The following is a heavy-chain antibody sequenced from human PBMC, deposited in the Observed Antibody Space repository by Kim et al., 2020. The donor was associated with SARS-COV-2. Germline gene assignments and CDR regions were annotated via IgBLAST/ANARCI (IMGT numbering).Heavy chain of an antibody. CDR2: INHSGST. J-gene: IGHJ6*02. V-gene: IGHV4-34*01. CDR1: GGSFSGYY. CDR3: ARGGYRSPVGYYYGMDV. D-gene: IGHD5-12*01. Sequence: SETLSLTCAVYGGSFSGYYWSWIRQPPGKGLEWIGEINHSGSTNYNPSLKSRVTISVDTSKNQFSLKLSSVTAADTAVYYCARGGYRSPVGYYYGMDVWGQGTTVTVSS.